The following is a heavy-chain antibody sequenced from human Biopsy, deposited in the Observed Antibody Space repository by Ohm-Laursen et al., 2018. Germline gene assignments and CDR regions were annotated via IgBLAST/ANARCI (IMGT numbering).Heavy chain of an antibody. J-gene: IGHJ4*02. CDR2: IYRTGTT. CDR3: ARMKGRGYFDY. Sequence: PSETLSLTCCVSGFSISSGFHWAWIRQPPGKGLERIGFIYRTGTTTYNPSFKSRVAMAVDTSKNQFSLTLNSVTAADTAVYYCARMKGRGYFDYWGQGTLVTVSS. D-gene: IGHD2-15*01. V-gene: IGHV4-38-2*01. CDR1: GFSISSGFH.